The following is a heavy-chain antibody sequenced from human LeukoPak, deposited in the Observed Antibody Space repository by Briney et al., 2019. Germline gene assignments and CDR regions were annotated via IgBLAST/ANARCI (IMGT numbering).Heavy chain of an antibody. CDR1: GATFSSYT. J-gene: IGHJ4*02. Sequence: GASVKVSCKASGATFSSYTISWVRQAPGQGLEWMGRIIPILGIANYAQKFQGRVTITADKSTSTAYMELSSLRSEDTAVYYCATPTTVTNGWYFDYWGQGTLVTVSS. CDR2: IIPILGIA. D-gene: IGHD4-17*01. V-gene: IGHV1-69*02. CDR3: ATPTTVTNGWYFDY.